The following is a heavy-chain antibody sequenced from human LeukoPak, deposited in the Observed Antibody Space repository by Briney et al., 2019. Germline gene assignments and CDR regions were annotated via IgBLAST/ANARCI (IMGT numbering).Heavy chain of an antibody. CDR2: IYYSGST. J-gene: IGHJ1*01. V-gene: IGHV4-59*08. D-gene: IGHD2-15*01. CDR1: GGSINSYY. CDR3: ATLRYCGGGSCFPKYFQH. Sequence: NPSETLSLTCTVSGGSINSYYWSWIRQPPGKGLEWIGYIYYSGSTNYNPSLKSRVTISVDTSKNQFSLKLSSVTAADTAVYHCATLRYCGGGSCFPKYFQHWGQGTLVTVSS.